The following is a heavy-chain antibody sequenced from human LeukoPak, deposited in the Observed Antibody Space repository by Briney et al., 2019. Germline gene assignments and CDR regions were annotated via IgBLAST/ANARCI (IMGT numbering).Heavy chain of an antibody. D-gene: IGHD2-8*02. CDR2: IKQDGSEK. CDR1: GFTFSDYW. CDR3: ARGWVVATGGFDM. Sequence: HAGGSLRLSCVASGFTFSDYWMTWMRQAPGKGLEWVANIKQDGSEKYYVDSVKGRFTISRDNSKNTVYLQMNSLRGEDTAVYFCARGWVVATGGFDMWGQGTMVTVSS. J-gene: IGHJ3*02. V-gene: IGHV3-7*03.